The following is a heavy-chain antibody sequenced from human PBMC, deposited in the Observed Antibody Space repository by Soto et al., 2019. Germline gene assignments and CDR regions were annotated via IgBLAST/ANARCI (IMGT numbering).Heavy chain of an antibody. CDR3: ARDLDYYGSGSHYYYGMGV. V-gene: IGHV1-69*13. J-gene: IGHJ6*02. D-gene: IGHD3-10*01. Sequence: SVKVSCKASGGTFSRYAFSWVRQAPGQGLEWMGGIVPIYGTRGLAQKFQGRLTITADEPTRTAYMELSSLRSEDTAVYYCARDLDYYGSGSHYYYGMGVWGQGTTVTVSS. CDR1: GGTFSRYA. CDR2: IVPIYGTR.